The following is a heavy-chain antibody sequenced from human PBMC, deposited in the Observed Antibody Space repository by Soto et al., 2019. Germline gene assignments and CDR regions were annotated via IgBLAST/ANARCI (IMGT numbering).Heavy chain of an antibody. Sequence: QGQLVQSGAKVKKPGASVKVSCKASGYTFTTYYIHWMRRAPGQGLEWMGMFNPYTGGTRYAHKSQGRVTMTGYTSTSTGYMELSRLRSNVTAVYYCERLWGKIGLAFDPWGQGTLVTVSS. CDR1: GYTFTTYY. CDR2: FNPYTGGT. V-gene: IGHV1-46*01. J-gene: IGHJ5*02. D-gene: IGHD1-26*01. CDR3: ERLWGKIGLAFDP.